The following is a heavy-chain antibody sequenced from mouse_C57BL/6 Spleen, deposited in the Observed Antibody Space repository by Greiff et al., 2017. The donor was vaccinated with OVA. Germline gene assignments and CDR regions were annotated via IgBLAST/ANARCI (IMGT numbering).Heavy chain of an antibody. CDR1: GYTFTSYW. CDR3: ARGSSPAWFAY. D-gene: IGHD1-1*01. CDR2: IDPSDSYT. Sequence: VQLQQPGAELVMPGASVKLSCKASGYTFTSYWMHWVKQRPGQGLEWIGEIDPSDSYTNYNQKFKGKSTLNVDTSSSTAYRQLSSLTSEDSAVYYCARGSSPAWFAYWGQGTLVTVSA. V-gene: IGHV1-69*01. J-gene: IGHJ3*01.